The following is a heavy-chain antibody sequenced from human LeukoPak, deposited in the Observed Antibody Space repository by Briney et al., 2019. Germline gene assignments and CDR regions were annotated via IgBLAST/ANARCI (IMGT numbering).Heavy chain of an antibody. CDR3: ARGGWRGLDGYFDL. V-gene: IGHV1-69*06. CDR1: GGTFSSYA. D-gene: IGHD6-19*01. Sequence: SVKVSCKASGGTFSSYAISWVRQAPGQGLEWMGGIIPIFGTANYAQKFQGRVTITADKSTSTAYMELSSLRAEDMAVYYCARGGWRGLDGYFDLWGRGTLVTVSS. CDR2: IIPIFGTA. J-gene: IGHJ2*01.